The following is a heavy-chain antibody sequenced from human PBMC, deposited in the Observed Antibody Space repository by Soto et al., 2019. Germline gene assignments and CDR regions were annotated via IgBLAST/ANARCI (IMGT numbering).Heavy chain of an antibody. Sequence: GGSLRLSCAASGFTFSSYGMHWVRQAPGKGLEWVAVISYDGSNKYYADSVKGRFTISRDNSKNTLYLQMNSLRAEDTAVYYYAKDRSPTQIQLLEYYFDYWGQGTLVTVSS. D-gene: IGHD5-18*01. CDR2: ISYDGSNK. V-gene: IGHV3-30*18. CDR1: GFTFSSYG. CDR3: AKDRSPTQIQLLEYYFDY. J-gene: IGHJ4*02.